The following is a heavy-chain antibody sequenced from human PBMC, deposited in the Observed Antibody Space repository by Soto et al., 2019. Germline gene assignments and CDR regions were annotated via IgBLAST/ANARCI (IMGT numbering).Heavy chain of an antibody. D-gene: IGHD6-19*01. Sequence: QVQLVQSGAEVKKPGASVKVSCKASGYTFTSYGISWVRQAPGQGLEWMGWISAYNGNTNYAQKLQGRGTMTTDTSTSTAYMELRSLRSDDTAVYYCARAFRSGWYNQNWFDPWGQGTLVTVSS. CDR2: ISAYNGNT. CDR3: ARAFRSGWYNQNWFDP. V-gene: IGHV1-18*01. J-gene: IGHJ5*02. CDR1: GYTFTSYG.